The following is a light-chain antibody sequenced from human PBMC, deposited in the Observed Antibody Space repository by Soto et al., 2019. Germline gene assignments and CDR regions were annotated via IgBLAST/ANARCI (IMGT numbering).Light chain of an antibody. CDR1: SSDVGDYNH. J-gene: IGLJ2*01. V-gene: IGLV2-14*01. CDR3: SSYIPSSTL. CDR2: DVS. Sequence: QSALTQPASVSGSPGQWITISCTGASSDVGDYNHVSWYQQHPGKAPKLIIYDVSHRPSGVSNRFSGSASGNTASLTISGLQAEDEADYYCSSYIPSSTLFGGGTKLTVL.